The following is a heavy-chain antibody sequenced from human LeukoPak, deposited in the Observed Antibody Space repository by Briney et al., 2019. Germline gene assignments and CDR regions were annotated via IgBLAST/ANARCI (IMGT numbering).Heavy chain of an antibody. J-gene: IGHJ5*02. CDR3: ARDHDFWRSNWFDP. V-gene: IGHV1-2*02. Sequence: ASVKVSCKASGYTFTGYYMHWERQAPGQGLEWMGWINPNSGGTNYAQKFQGRVTMTRDTSISTAYMELSRLRSDDTAVYYCARDHDFWRSNWFDPWGQGTLVTVSS. CDR2: INPNSGGT. D-gene: IGHD3-3*01. CDR1: GYTFTGYY.